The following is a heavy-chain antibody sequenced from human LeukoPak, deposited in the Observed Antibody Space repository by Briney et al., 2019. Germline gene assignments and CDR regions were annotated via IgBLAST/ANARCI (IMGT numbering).Heavy chain of an antibody. CDR1: GYTFTSYY. CDR3: ASRHCSSTSCKKGAFDI. J-gene: IGHJ3*02. CDR2: INPSGGST. Sequence: ASVKVSCKASGYTFTSYYMHWVRQAPGQGLEWMGIINPSGGSTSYAQKFQGRVTMTRDTSTSTVYMELSSLRSEDTAVYYCASRHCSSTSCKKGAFDIWGQGTMVTVSS. V-gene: IGHV1-46*01. D-gene: IGHD2-2*01.